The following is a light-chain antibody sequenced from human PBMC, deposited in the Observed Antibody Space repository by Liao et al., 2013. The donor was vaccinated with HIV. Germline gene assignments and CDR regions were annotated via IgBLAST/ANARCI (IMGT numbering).Light chain of an antibody. CDR3: QVWDSSTDNYV. J-gene: IGLJ1*01. CDR2: YDK. CDR1: NIGGKS. Sequence: SYELTQPPSVSVAPGKSATITCGGNNIGGKSVHWYQQKPGQAPILVIYYDKDRPSGIPERFSGSNSGNTATLTISRVEAGDEADYYCQVWDSSTDNYVFGTGTKVTVL. V-gene: IGLV3-21*01.